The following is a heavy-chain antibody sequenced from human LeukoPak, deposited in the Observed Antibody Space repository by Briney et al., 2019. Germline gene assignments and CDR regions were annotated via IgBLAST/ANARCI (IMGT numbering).Heavy chain of an antibody. CDR1: GFTFSFYS. CDR3: ARDIGGSYSAIDY. J-gene: IGHJ4*02. D-gene: IGHD1-26*01. Sequence: GGSLRLSCAGSGFTFSFYSLNWVRQTPGRGLEWVSFISGSGSDIFYADSVKGRFTISRDNAKNSVSLQMDSLRGDDTAVYYCARDIGGSYSAIDYWGQGSLVTVSS. V-gene: IGHV3-21*05. CDR2: ISGSGSDI.